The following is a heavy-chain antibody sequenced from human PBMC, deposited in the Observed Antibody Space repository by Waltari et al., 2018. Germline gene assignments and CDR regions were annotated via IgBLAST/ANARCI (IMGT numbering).Heavy chain of an antibody. Sequence: QVQLQQWGAGLLKPSETLSLTCAVYGGSFSGYYCGWIRQPPGKGLEWIGEITHSGNTNYNPSLKSRVTISVDTSKNQFSLKRSSVTAADTAVYYCARGREGGIVVVTLYYFDYWGQGTLVTVSS. D-gene: IGHD3-22*01. CDR2: ITHSGNT. CDR3: ARGREGGIVVVTLYYFDY. V-gene: IGHV4-34*01. CDR1: GGSFSGYY. J-gene: IGHJ4*02.